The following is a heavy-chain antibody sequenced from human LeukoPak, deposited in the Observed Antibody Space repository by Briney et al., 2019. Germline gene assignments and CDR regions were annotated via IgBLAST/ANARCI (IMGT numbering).Heavy chain of an antibody. D-gene: IGHD6-19*01. V-gene: IGHV3-23*01. CDR1: GFTFSSYA. Sequence: GGSLSLSCAASGFTFSSYAMSWVRQAPGKGLEWVSSISGSDGSTYYADSVKGRFTISRDDSKNTLWLQMNNLRADDTAVYYCAKQDPYTSGWYPWGQGTLVTVSS. CDR2: ISGSDGST. J-gene: IGHJ5*02. CDR3: AKQDPYTSGWYP.